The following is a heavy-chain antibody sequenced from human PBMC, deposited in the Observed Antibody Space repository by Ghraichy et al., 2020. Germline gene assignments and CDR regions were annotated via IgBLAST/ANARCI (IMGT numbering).Heavy chain of an antibody. V-gene: IGHV4-4*02. Sequence: LNISCTVSGGSISNSNWWSWVRQPPGKGLEWIGDIYHTGSTDFNPSLKSRVTILVDKSKNYFSLKVTSVTAADTAVYYCARDMRYYGSGTYLLHGMDVWGQGTTVTVSS. CDR1: GGSISNSNW. CDR3: ARDMRYYGSGTYLLHGMDV. J-gene: IGHJ6*02. CDR2: IYHTGST. D-gene: IGHD3-10*01.